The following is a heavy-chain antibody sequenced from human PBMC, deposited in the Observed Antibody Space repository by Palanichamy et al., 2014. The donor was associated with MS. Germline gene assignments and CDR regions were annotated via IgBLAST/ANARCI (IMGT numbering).Heavy chain of an antibody. D-gene: IGHD2-2*02. CDR2: IRSKANSYAT. J-gene: IGHJ4*02. Sequence: VQLVESGGGLVQPGGSLKLSCAASGFTFSGSAMHWVRQASGKGPEWVGRIRSKANSYATAYAASVKGRFTISRDDSKNTAYLQMNSLKTEDTAVYYCTRMRYCSSTSCYTGFDYWGQGTLVTVSS. V-gene: IGHV3-73*01. CDR1: GFTFSGSA. CDR3: TRMRYCSSTSCYTGFDY.